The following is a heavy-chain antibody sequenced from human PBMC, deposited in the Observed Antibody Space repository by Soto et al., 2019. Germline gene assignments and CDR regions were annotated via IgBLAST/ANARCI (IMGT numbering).Heavy chain of an antibody. CDR1: GFTFSSYA. V-gene: IGHV3-23*01. CDR3: AVGFLRGLAVAGFDY. D-gene: IGHD6-19*01. CDR2: ISGSGGST. Sequence: EVQLLESGGGLVQPGGSLRLSCAASGFTFSSYAMSWVRQAPGKGLEWVSAISGSGGSTYYADSVKGRFTISRDNSKNTLYLQMNSLRAEDTAVYYCAVGFLRGLAVAGFDYWGQGTLVTVSS. J-gene: IGHJ4*02.